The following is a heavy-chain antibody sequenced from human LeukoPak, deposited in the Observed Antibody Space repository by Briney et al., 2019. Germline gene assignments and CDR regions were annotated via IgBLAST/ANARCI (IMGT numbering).Heavy chain of an antibody. CDR3: ARDFTAPGWYFDL. V-gene: IGHV3-23*01. CDR2: ISGRGGST. D-gene: IGHD3-16*01. CDR1: VFTYSSYA. J-gene: IGHJ2*01. Sequence: GGSLRLSCAASVFTYSSYAMRWVRPAPGRGLEWVSAISGRGGSTYYADSVKGRFTLPPDNSKNTLYLQMNGLRAEDAAVYYCARDFTAPGWYFDLWGRGTLVTVSS.